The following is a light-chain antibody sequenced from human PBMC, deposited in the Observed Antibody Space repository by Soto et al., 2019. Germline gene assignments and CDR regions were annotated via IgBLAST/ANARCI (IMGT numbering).Light chain of an antibody. CDR2: EGS. Sequence: SAQRQAGSECGSPWPSIPISSTWNRSDFSSYNLVSWYQQPPGKAPKLMIYEGSKRPSGISNRFSGSKSGNTASLTISGLQAEDEADYYCCSYAGSSTSLYVFGTGTKVTVL. J-gene: IGLJ1*01. CDR1: RSDFSSYNL. V-gene: IGLV2-23*01. CDR3: CSYAGSSTSLYV.